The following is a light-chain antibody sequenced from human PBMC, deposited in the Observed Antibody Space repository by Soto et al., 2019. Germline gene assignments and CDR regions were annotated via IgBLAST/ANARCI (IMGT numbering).Light chain of an antibody. V-gene: IGKV1-6*01. CDR3: QQYKTYSWT. CDR1: QGIGNA. Sequence: AVQMTHSPSSLSASVGDRVTISCRASQGIGNALGWYQQKPGKPPKXLIYGASNLQSGVPPRFRGIGSGTELTITISSLKPDDGETDQGQQYKTYSWTFVQGTKVDIK. J-gene: IGKJ1*01. CDR2: GAS.